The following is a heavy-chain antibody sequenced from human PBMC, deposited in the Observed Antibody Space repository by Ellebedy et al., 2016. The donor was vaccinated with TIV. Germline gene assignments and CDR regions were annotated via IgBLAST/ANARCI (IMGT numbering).Heavy chain of an antibody. D-gene: IGHD3-22*01. CDR1: GYTFTDYY. CDR2: INPNIGDP. J-gene: IGHJ6*02. Sequence: AASVKVSCRASGYTFTDYYIHWVRQAPGQGLEWMGWINPNIGDPNYSQKFQGWVTMTWDTSISTAYMELSRLRSDDTAVYYCARGMGITTVYYYFAMDVWGHGTTVTVSS. CDR3: ARGMGITTVYYYFAMDV. V-gene: IGHV1-2*04.